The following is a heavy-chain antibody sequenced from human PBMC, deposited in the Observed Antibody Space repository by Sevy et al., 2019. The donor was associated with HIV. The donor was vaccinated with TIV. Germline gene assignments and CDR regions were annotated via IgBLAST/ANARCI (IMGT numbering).Heavy chain of an antibody. J-gene: IGHJ6*02. CDR1: GFTFRSYW. CDR2: IKVDGSEK. CDR3: ARDCSSTSCLWGLDV. D-gene: IGHD2-2*01. V-gene: IGHV3-7*03. Sequence: RGSLRLSCAVSGFTFRSYWMSWVRQAPGKGLEWVAHIKVDGSEKYHVDSVKGRFTISRDNAKNSLFLQMNSLRVEDTAVYYCARDCSSTSCLWGLDVWGQGTAVTVSS.